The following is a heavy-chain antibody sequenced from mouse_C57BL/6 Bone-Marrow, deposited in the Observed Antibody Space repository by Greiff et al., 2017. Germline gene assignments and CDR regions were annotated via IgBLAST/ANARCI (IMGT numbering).Heavy chain of an antibody. V-gene: IGHV1-5*01. CDR3: TRRGNYECAMDY. CDR1: GYTFTSYW. J-gene: IGHJ4*01. D-gene: IGHD2-1*01. CDR2: IYPGNSDT. Sequence: VHLQQSGTVLARPGASVKMSCKTSGYTFTSYWMHWVKQRPGQGLEWIGAIYPGNSDTSYNQKFKGKAKLTAVTSASTAYMELSSLTNEDSAVYYCTRRGNYECAMDYWGQGTSVTVSS.